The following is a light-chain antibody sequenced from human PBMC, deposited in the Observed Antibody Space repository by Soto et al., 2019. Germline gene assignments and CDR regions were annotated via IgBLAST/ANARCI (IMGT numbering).Light chain of an antibody. J-gene: IGLJ1*01. Sequence: QSALTQPASVSGSPGQSITISCTGTSNDVGGYNHVSWYQQHPGKAPKLVIYDVTNRPSGVSDRFSGSKSGNTASLTISGLQAEDEADYYCTSYTSIFTYAFGTGTKVTVL. CDR1: SNDVGGYNH. CDR3: TSYTSIFTYA. V-gene: IGLV2-14*01. CDR2: DVT.